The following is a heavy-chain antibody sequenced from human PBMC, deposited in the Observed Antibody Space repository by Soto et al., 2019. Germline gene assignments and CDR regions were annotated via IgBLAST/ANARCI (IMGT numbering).Heavy chain of an antibody. V-gene: IGHV3-30-3*01. D-gene: IGHD6-13*01. J-gene: IGHJ4*02. CDR2: ISYDGSNK. Sequence: QVQLVESGGGVVQPGRSLRLSCAASGFTFSSYAMHWVRQAPGKGLEWVAVISYDGSNKYYADSVKGRFTISRDNSKNTLYLQMNSLRAEDTAVYYCARGEDSSSWYSGPEVYWGQGTLVTVSS. CDR3: ARGEDSSSWYSGPEVY. CDR1: GFTFSSYA.